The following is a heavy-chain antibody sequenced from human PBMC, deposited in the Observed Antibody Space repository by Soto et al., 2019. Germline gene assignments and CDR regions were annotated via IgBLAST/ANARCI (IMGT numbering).Heavy chain of an antibody. Sequence: QVQLVQSGAELKKPGSSVKVSCKASGDTFSFYTINWVRHAPGLGLEWMGRVNPILSMSNYAQKFQGRVTMTADNSTSTAYMELRSLRSEDTSYYYCATSYGSGYRAFDYWGQGALVSVSS. CDR2: VNPILSMS. V-gene: IGHV1-69*02. CDR3: ATSYGSGYRAFDY. CDR1: GDTFSFYT. J-gene: IGHJ4*02. D-gene: IGHD3-10*01.